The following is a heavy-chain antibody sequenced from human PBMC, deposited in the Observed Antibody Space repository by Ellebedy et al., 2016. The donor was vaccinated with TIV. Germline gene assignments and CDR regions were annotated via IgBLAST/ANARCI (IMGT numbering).Heavy chain of an antibody. V-gene: IGHV1-2*02. CDR3: ARVEWLGYYFDY. J-gene: IGHJ4*02. CDR1: GYTFTDYF. D-gene: IGHD3-3*01. CDR2: INPNSGGT. Sequence: AASVKVSCKASGYTFTDYFIHWVRQAPGQGLEWMGWINPNSGGTNYTQEFQGRVTMTSDTSISTAYMALSRLKFVDTAVYYCARVEWLGYYFDYWGQGSLVTVSS.